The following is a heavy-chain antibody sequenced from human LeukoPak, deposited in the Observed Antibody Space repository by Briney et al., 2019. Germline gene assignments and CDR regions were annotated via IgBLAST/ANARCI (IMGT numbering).Heavy chain of an antibody. D-gene: IGHD6-13*01. CDR2: IKQDGSEK. J-gene: IGHJ6*03. CDR3: ARVVMSYSSTDYYYYMDV. Sequence: GGSLRPSCAASGFTFSSYWMSWFRQAPGKGLEWVANIKQDGSEKYYVDSVKGRFTISRDNAKNSLYLQMNSLRAEDTAVYYCARVVMSYSSTDYYYYMDVWGKGTTVTVSS. V-gene: IGHV3-7*01. CDR1: GFTFSSYW.